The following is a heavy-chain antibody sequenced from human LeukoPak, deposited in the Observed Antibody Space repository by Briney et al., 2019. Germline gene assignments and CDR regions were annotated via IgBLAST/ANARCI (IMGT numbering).Heavy chain of an antibody. CDR2: IYYSGST. CDR1: GSSISSYY. J-gene: IGHJ3*01. D-gene: IGHD1-1*01. V-gene: IGHV4-59*01. CDR3: ARERGSYYAFDV. Sequence: SETLSLTCTVPGSSISSYYWSWIRQPPGKGLEWIGHIYYSGSTNYNPSLKSRVTISVDTSKNQFSRKLSSMTAADTAMYYCARERGSYYAFDVWGQGTMVTVSS.